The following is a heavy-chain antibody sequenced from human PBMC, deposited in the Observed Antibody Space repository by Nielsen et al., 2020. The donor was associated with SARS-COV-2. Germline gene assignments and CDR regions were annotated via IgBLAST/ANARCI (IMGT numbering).Heavy chain of an antibody. CDR2: IRTKPDNYAT. CDR1: GFAFSDSS. V-gene: IGHV3-73*01. J-gene: IGHJ3*02. D-gene: IGHD6-13*01. Sequence: GESLKISCAASGFAFSDSSIQWVRQASGRGLEWVGRIRTKPDNYATVYPESVKGRFTISRDDSKNTAYLQMSSLKIEDTAVYFCTRVNPIRGSWFDDFDIWGQGTMVTVSS. CDR3: TRVNPIRGSWFDDFDI.